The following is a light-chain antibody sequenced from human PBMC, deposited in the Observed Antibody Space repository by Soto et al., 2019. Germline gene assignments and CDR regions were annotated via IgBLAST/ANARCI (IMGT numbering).Light chain of an antibody. CDR3: QTWGTGIVI. J-gene: IGLJ2*01. Sequence: QSVLTQSPSASASLGASVKLTCTLSSGHSNYAIAWHQQQPDKGPRYLMKLNRDGSHSKGDGIPNRFSGSSSGAERYLTISSLQSEDEADYYCQTWGTGIVIFGGGTKLTVL. CDR1: SGHSNYA. V-gene: IGLV4-69*01. CDR2: LNRDGSH.